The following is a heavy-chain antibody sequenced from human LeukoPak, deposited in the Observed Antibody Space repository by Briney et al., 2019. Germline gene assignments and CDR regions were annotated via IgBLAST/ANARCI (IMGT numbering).Heavy chain of an antibody. D-gene: IGHD3-10*01. CDR2: IKQDGTEK. Sequence: PGESLRLSCAASGFTFTTYWMSWVRQAPGKGLEWVANIKQDGTEKYYVDSVKGRFTISRDNSKSTLYIQMNSLRAEDTAVYYCARAKPKNMVRGLIMRRESRYYFDYWGQGTLVTVSS. CDR1: GFTFTTYW. J-gene: IGHJ4*02. CDR3: ARAKPKNMVRGLIMRRESRYYFDY. V-gene: IGHV3-7*03.